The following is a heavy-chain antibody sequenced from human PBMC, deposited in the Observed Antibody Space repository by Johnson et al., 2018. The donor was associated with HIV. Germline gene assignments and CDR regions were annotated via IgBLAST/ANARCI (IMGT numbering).Heavy chain of an antibody. V-gene: IGHV3-7*01. CDR2: INQEGGGK. Sequence: VQLVESGGGLVQPGASLRLSCAASGFTFRNFWMNWVRQAPGKGLVWVANINQEGGGKYYVDSVKGRFTISRDNAKNSLYLQMNNLRAEDTAMYYCARSDASDIWGQGRMVTVSS. CDR3: ARSDASDI. J-gene: IGHJ3*02. CDR1: GFTFRNFW.